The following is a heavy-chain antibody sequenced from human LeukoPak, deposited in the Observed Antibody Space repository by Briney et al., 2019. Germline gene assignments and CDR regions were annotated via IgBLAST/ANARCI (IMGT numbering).Heavy chain of an antibody. CDR3: AREWGRIAVAGGPGY. V-gene: IGHV3-33*01. CDR1: GFIFSNYG. CDR2: IWYEGQTK. J-gene: IGHJ4*02. Sequence: GGSLRLSCEASGFIFSNYGMHWVHQAPGKGLEWLALIWYEGQTKFYADSVKGRFTISRDNSGNTLFLHMTNLRVEDTAVYYCAREWGRIAVAGGPGYWGQGALVTVSS. D-gene: IGHD6-19*01.